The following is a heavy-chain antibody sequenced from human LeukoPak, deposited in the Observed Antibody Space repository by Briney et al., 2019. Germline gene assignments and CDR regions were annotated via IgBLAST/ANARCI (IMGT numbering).Heavy chain of an antibody. CDR1: GDSIRSYN. CDR2: IYNSGSA. V-gene: IGHV4-4*07. D-gene: IGHD1-26*01. CDR3: ARHRPGGAPDY. Sequence: AETLSLTCTVSGDSIRSYNWNWIRQPAGKGLEWIGHIYNSGSADYNPSLKGRATMSIDTSKNHFSLKLTSVTAADTAVYYCARHRPGGAPDYWGQGTLVTVSS. J-gene: IGHJ4*02.